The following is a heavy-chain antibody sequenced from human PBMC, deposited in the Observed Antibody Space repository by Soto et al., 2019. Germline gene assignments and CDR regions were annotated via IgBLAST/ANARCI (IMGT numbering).Heavy chain of an antibody. Sequence: HPGGSLRLSCAASGFSFSSYAMHWVRQAPGKGLEWVSGISWNSGSIGYADSVKGRFTISRDNAKNSLYLQMNSLRAEDTAFYYCAKEAVGHASDYGDYLYYFDYWGQGTLVTVSS. V-gene: IGHV3-9*01. CDR3: AKEAVGHASDYGDYLYYFDY. CDR2: ISWNSGSI. D-gene: IGHD4-17*01. J-gene: IGHJ4*02. CDR1: GFSFSSYA.